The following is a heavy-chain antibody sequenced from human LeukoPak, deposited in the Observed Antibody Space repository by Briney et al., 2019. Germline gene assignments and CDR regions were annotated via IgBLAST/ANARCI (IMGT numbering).Heavy chain of an antibody. Sequence: GGSLRLSCAACGFTFSSYAMSWVRQAPGKGLEWVSAISGSGGSTYYADSVKGRFTISRDNSKNTLYLQMNSLRAEDTAVYYCAKDFVLRSVNFRGGGDAFDIWGQGTMVTVSS. CDR1: GFTFSSYA. V-gene: IGHV3-23*01. J-gene: IGHJ3*02. CDR3: AKDFVLRSVNFRGGGDAFDI. D-gene: IGHD2/OR15-2a*01. CDR2: ISGSGGST.